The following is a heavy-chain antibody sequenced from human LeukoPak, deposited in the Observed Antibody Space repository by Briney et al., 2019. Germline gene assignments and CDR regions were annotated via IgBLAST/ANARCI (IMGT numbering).Heavy chain of an antibody. CDR3: ARVHLEWPSPGDYYYYYMDV. CDR2: ISAYNGNT. Sequence: ASVKVSCKASGYTFTSYGISWVRQAPGQGLERMGWISAYNGNTNYAQKLQGRATMTTDTSTSTAYMELSSLRSEDTAVYYCARVHLEWPSPGDYYYYYMDVWGKGTTVTVSS. V-gene: IGHV1-18*01. D-gene: IGHD3-3*01. J-gene: IGHJ6*03. CDR1: GYTFTSYG.